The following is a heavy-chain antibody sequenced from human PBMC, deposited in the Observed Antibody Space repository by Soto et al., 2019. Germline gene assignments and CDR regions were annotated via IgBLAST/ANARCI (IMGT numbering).Heavy chain of an antibody. CDR2: ISGYNGDT. D-gene: IGHD6-19*01. CDR1: GYSFTNYG. J-gene: IGHJ1*01. CDR3: AGATRDFSGSCSIN. V-gene: IGHV1-18*01. Sequence: ASVKVSCKASGYSFTNYGITWVRRAPGQGLEWMGWISGYNGDTNYLQNLQGRVTVTKDTSTNTAYMEPKSLRSDDTAVYYCAGATRDFSGSCSINWGQGTVFTVSS.